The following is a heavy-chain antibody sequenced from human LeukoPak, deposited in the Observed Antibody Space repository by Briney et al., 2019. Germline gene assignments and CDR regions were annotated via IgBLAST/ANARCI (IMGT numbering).Heavy chain of an antibody. Sequence: GGSLRLSCAASGFTLSTFDMNWVRQAPGKGLEWVSSISTSSRYIFYRDSVKGRFTISRDDAKNSLYLQMNSLTVEDTAVYYCARADCSGSTCYLRHSWFDPWGQGTLVTVSS. CDR3: ARADCSGSTCYLRHSWFDP. CDR2: ISTSSRYI. J-gene: IGHJ5*02. V-gene: IGHV3-21*06. CDR1: GFTLSTFD. D-gene: IGHD2-2*01.